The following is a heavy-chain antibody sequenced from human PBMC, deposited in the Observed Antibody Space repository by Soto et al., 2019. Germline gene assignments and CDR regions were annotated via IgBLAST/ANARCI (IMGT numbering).Heavy chain of an antibody. Sequence: QVQLQESGPGLAKPSETLSLTCTVSGVSISSYYWSWIRQPPGKGLEWIGYIYYSGSTNYNPSLKSRVTISVDTSKNQFSLKLSSVTAADTAVYYCARAEDYYYYGMDVWGQGTTVTVSS. J-gene: IGHJ6*02. CDR3: ARAEDYYYYGMDV. CDR2: IYYSGST. V-gene: IGHV4-59*01. CDR1: GVSISSYY.